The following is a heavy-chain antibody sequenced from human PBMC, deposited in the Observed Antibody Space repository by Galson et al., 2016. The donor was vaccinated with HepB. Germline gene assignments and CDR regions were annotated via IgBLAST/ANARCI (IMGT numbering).Heavy chain of an antibody. V-gene: IGHV4-34*01. CDR1: GGSFNAYY. Sequence: ETLSLTCGVHGGSFNAYYWSWIRQTPGKGLEWIGEVNHSGNTKYNPFLKSRVTISVDTSKNQFSLNLTSMTAADTAVYYCAGVVVAATNWFDPWGQGTLVTVSS. D-gene: IGHD2-15*01. J-gene: IGHJ5*02. CDR2: VNHSGNT. CDR3: AGVVVAATNWFDP.